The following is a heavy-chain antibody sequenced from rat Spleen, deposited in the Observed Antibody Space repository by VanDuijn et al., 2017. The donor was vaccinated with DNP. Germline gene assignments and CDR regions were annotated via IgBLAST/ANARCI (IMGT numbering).Heavy chain of an antibody. CDR1: GFTFSNYD. V-gene: IGHV5-25*01. Sequence: EVQLVESGGGLVQPGRSMKLSCAASGFTFSNYDMAWVRQAPKKGLEWVASISSGGGGTYYPDSVKGRFTISRDNAQNTLYLQMSRLGSEDTAIYYCARPLSNSGYANWFAYWGQGTLVTVSS. D-gene: IGHD4-3*01. CDR3: ARPLSNSGYANWFAY. CDR2: ISSGGGGT. J-gene: IGHJ3*01.